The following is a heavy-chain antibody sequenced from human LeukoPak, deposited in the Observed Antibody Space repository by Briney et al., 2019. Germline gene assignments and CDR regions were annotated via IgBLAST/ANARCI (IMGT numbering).Heavy chain of an antibody. CDR2: INHSGSI. D-gene: IGHD3-10*01. Sequence: SETLSLTCAVYGGSFSGYYWSWIRQPPGKGLEWIGEINHSGSINYNPSLKSRVTISVDTSKNQFSLKLSSVTAADTAVYYCARRPGWASTHYGSGSRDPYYYYYMDVWGKGTTVTISS. V-gene: IGHV4-34*01. CDR1: GGSFSGYY. J-gene: IGHJ6*03. CDR3: ARRPGWASTHYGSGSRDPYYYYYMDV.